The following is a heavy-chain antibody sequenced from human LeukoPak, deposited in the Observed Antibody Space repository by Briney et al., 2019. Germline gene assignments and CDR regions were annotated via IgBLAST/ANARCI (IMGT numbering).Heavy chain of an antibody. V-gene: IGHV3-7*01. D-gene: IGHD3-10*01. CDR2: INQDGNEK. J-gene: IGHJ6*02. CDR1: GFTFSSYW. CDR3: ALSMVRGPFSFYYYGVDV. Sequence: GGSLRLSCAASGFTFSSYWMSWVRQAPGTGREWVANINQDGNEKYSVDSVKGRFTVSRDNAKNSLYLEMNSLRADDTGVYYCALSMVRGPFSFYYYGVDVWGPGTAVTVSS.